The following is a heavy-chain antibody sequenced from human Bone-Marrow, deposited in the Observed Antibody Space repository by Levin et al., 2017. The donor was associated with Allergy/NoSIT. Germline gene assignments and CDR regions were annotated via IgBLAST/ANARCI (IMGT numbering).Heavy chain of an antibody. CDR1: GDTFSGYY. CDR3: ARLRGPQTSDNWFDP. J-gene: IGHJ5*02. D-gene: IGHD1-1*01. Sequence: ASVKVSCKASGDTFSGYYYHWVRQAPDLGLEWMGCINSQTGGTNYAQRFQGRVNMTTDTSTTTAYMELRSLRSDDTAVYYCARLRGPQTSDNWFDPWGQGTLVTVSS. V-gene: IGHV1-2*02. CDR2: INSQTGGT.